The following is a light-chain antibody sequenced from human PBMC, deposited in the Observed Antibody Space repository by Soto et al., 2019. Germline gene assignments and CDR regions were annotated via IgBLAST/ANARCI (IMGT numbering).Light chain of an antibody. CDR1: QSVSSNY. J-gene: IGKJ1*01. CDR3: QQYGSSPCT. CDR2: GAS. V-gene: IGKV3-20*01. Sequence: EIVLTQSPGTLSLSPGERATLSCRASQSVSSNYLAWYQQKPGQAPRPLLYGASISATGMPDRVSCSGAGTDNTLTISRLASEDFAVYYWQQYGSSPCTFGQGTNVEIK.